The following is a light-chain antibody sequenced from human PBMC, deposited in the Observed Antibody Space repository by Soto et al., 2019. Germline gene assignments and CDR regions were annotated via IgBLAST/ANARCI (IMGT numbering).Light chain of an antibody. Sequence: DIQMTQSPSTLSASVGDRVTITCRASQTISNGLAWYQQRPGKAPNLLIYKASSLESGVSSRFSGSGFGTEFTLTISSLQPDDFATYYCQHYNSYPYTFGQGTKLEIK. CDR3: QHYNSYPYT. CDR1: QTISNG. J-gene: IGKJ2*01. CDR2: KAS. V-gene: IGKV1-5*03.